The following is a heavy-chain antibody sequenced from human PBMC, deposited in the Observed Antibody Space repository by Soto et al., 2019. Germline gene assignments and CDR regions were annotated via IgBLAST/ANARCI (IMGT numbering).Heavy chain of an antibody. CDR1: GGTFSSYA. CDR2: IIPIFGTA. CDR3: AIDLSDIVATRPYYYYGMDV. D-gene: IGHD5-12*01. Sequence: GASVKVSCKASGGTFSSYAISWVRQAPGQGLEWMGGIIPIFGTANYAQNFHGRVTITADESTSTAYLELSSLRSEDTAVYYCAIDLSDIVATRPYYYYGMDVWGQGTTVTVSS. V-gene: IGHV1-69*13. J-gene: IGHJ6*02.